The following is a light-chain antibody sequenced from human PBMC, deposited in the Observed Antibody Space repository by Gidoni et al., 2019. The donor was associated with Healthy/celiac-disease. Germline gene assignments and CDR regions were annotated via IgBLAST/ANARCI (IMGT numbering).Light chain of an antibody. CDR1: QSVSSN. V-gene: IGKV3-15*01. J-gene: IGKJ5*01. Sequence: EIVMTQSPATRSVSPGDRATLSCRASQSVSSNLAWYQQNPGKAPRLLISGASTSATGIPAGCSGSGSGTEFTLTISSLQSEDFAVYYCQQYNNWPPITFGQGTRLEIK. CDR3: QQYNNWPPIT. CDR2: GAS.